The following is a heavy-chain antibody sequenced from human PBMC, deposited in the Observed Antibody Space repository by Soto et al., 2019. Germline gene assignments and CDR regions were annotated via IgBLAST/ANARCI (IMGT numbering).Heavy chain of an antibody. D-gene: IGHD6-13*01. Sequence: HGESLKISCKGSGYSFTSYWISWVRQMPGKGLEWMGRIDPSDSYTNYSPSFQGHVTISADKSISTAYLQWSSPKASDTAMYYCARIPLTSSSWPGFDYWGQGTLVTVSS. CDR3: ARIPLTSSSWPGFDY. CDR1: GYSFTSYW. V-gene: IGHV5-10-1*01. CDR2: IDPSDSYT. J-gene: IGHJ4*02.